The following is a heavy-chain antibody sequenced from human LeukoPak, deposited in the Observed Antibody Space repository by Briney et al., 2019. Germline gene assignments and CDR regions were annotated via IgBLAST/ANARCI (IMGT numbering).Heavy chain of an antibody. J-gene: IGHJ4*02. V-gene: IGHV4-59*12. CDR3: ARNRGYSYGAHFDY. D-gene: IGHD5-18*01. Sequence: SETLSLTCTVSGGSISKYYWSWIRQPPGKGLEWIGYIYYSGSTYYNPSLKSRVTISVDTSKNQFSLKLSSVTAADTAVYYCARNRGYSYGAHFDYWGQGTLVTVSS. CDR1: GGSISKYY. CDR2: IYYSGST.